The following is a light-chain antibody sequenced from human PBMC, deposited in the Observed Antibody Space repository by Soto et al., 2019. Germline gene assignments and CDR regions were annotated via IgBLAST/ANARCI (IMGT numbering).Light chain of an antibody. J-gene: IGLJ1*01. CDR2: GNS. Sequence: QSVLTQPPSVSGAPGQRVTISCTGSSSNIGAGYDVYWYQQLPGTAPKLLIYGNSNRPSGVPDRFSGSKSGTSASLAITGLQAEDEADYYCRSYDSSLSDVCGTGTKLTVL. CDR1: SSNIGAGYD. CDR3: RSYDSSLSDV. V-gene: IGLV1-40*01.